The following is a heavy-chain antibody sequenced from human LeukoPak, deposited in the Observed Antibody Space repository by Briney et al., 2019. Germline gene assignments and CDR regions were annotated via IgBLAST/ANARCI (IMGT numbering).Heavy chain of an antibody. J-gene: IGHJ4*02. CDR2: LYISGST. V-gene: IGHV4-4*07. Sequence: PSETLSLTCTVSGASISSYYYTWIRQTAGRGLEWIGRLYISGSTDYNTSVKSRVTISVDTSNNKFSLNLKSVTAADTAVYFCARDLSGSLYFDYWGQGVLVTVSS. D-gene: IGHD3-10*01. CDR3: ARDLSGSLYFDY. CDR1: GASISSYY.